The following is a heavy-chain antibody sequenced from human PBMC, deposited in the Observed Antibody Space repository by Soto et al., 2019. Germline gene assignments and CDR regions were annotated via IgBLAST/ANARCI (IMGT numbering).Heavy chain of an antibody. CDR3: ARDPWAADY. CDR1: GFTVSTKY. Sequence: EVQLVESGGGLVQPGGSLRLYCAASGFTVSTKYMSWVRQAPGKGREWVSVIYSGGSTFYADSVRGRFTISRDNSTNTVNLQMNSLRAEDTAVYYCARDPWAADYWGQGTLVTVSS. CDR2: IYSGGST. D-gene: IGHD3-16*01. V-gene: IGHV3-66*01. J-gene: IGHJ4*02.